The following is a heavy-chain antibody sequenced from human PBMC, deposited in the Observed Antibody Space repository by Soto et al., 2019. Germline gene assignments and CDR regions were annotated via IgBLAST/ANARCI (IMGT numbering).Heavy chain of an antibody. J-gene: IGHJ4*02. Sequence: PGGSLRLSCAAFGFDFNKYAMTWVRQAPGKGLQWVSSITSNGDSTYYADSVKGRFTTSRDNSKNTLYLQMNSLRADDTAVFYCAKASPSYTTSTLYFEASGQVALVTASS. V-gene: IGHV3-23*01. CDR3: AKASPSYTTSTLYFEA. D-gene: IGHD2-2*02. CDR2: ITSNGDST. CDR1: GFDFNKYA.